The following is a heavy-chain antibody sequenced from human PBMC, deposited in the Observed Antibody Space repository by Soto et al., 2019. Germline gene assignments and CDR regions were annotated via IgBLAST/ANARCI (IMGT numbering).Heavy chain of an antibody. V-gene: IGHV3-30*18. CDR3: AKDKGAFGGVLVFAFDS. CDR2: ITYDGKNK. D-gene: IGHD3-16*02. CDR1: GFTFNSFG. J-gene: IGHJ4*02. Sequence: QVQLVESGGGVVQPGTSLRLSCAASGFTFNSFGIHWVRQAPGKGLEWVAVITYDGKNKYYADSVKGRFTISRDNSRDTLYLQMNSLTAEDTAMYYCAKDKGAFGGVLVFAFDSWGQGSLVTVSP.